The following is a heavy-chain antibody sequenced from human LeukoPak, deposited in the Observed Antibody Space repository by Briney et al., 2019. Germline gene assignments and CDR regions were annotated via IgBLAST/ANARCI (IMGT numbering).Heavy chain of an antibody. Sequence: ASVKVSCKASGYTFTGYYMHWVRQAPGQGLEWMGWINPNSGGANYAQKFQGRVTMTRDTSISTAYMELSRLRSDDTAVYYCARDGWGTMVRGVLGYYFDYWGQGTLVTVSS. D-gene: IGHD3-10*01. CDR1: GYTFTGYY. CDR2: INPNSGGA. V-gene: IGHV1-2*02. J-gene: IGHJ4*02. CDR3: ARDGWGTMVRGVLGYYFDY.